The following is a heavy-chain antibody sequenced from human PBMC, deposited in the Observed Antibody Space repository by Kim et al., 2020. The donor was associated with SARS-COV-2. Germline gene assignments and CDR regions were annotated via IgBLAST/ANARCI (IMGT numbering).Heavy chain of an antibody. J-gene: IGHJ6*02. CDR1: GGSISSSNW. CDR2: IYHSGST. Sequence: SETLSLTCAVSGGSISSSNWWSWVRQPPGKGLEWIGEIYHSGSTNYNPSLKSRVTISVDKSKNQFSLKLSSVTAADTAVYYCARFFIAAAGNYGMDVWGQGTTVTVSS. D-gene: IGHD6-13*01. CDR3: ARFFIAAAGNYGMDV. V-gene: IGHV4-4*02.